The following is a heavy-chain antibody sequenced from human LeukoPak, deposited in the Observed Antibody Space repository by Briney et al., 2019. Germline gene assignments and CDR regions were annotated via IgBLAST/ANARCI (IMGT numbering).Heavy chain of an antibody. Sequence: PGGSLRLSCAASRFTVSTNYMSWVRQAPGQRLKWFSVIYSGGSTYYADCVKGRFTISRDNSKNTLYLQMNSVRAEDTAVYYCASYNPYYWGQGTLVTVSS. V-gene: IGHV3-53*01. D-gene: IGHD1-1*01. J-gene: IGHJ4*02. CDR2: IYSGGST. CDR1: RFTVSTNY. CDR3: ASYNPYY.